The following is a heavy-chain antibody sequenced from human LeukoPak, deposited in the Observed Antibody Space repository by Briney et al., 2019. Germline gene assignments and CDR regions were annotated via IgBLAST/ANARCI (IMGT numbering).Heavy chain of an antibody. CDR3: ARGSLRLFDY. J-gene: IGHJ4*02. V-gene: IGHV4-31*03. CDR2: IYFSGSA. Sequence: PSETLSLTCTVSGGSISSGGHSWSWIRQHPAKGLEWIGCIYFSGSAYYNPSLESRVTISKDTSKNQFSLKLTSVTAADTAVYYCARGSLRLFDYWGQGTLVTVSS. CDR1: GGSISSGGHS. D-gene: IGHD5/OR15-5a*01.